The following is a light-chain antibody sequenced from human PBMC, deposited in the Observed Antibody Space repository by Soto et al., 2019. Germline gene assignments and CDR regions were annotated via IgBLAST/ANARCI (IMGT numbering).Light chain of an antibody. CDR1: SSDVGGYKY. V-gene: IGLV2-14*01. Sequence: QSALTQPASVSGSPGQSITISCTGTSSDVGGYKYVSWYQQHPGKAPKLMIFDVSNRPSGVSNRFSGSKSGNTASLNISGLQAEDEADYYCTSYRSSSALYVFGTGT. CDR3: TSYRSSSALYV. CDR2: DVS. J-gene: IGLJ1*01.